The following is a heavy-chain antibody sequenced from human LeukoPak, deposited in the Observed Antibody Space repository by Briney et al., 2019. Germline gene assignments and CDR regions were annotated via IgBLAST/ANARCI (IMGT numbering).Heavy chain of an antibody. CDR3: ARGPYGSGSYY. V-gene: IGHV4-30-4*01. CDR2: IYYSGTT. J-gene: IGHJ4*02. CDR1: GGSISSGDYY. Sequence: SQTLSLTCTVSGGSISSGDYYWSWLRQPPGKGLEWIGYIYYSGTTYYNPSLKSRVTISVDTSKNQFSLKLTSVTAADTAVYFCARGPYGSGSYYWGQGTLVTVSS. D-gene: IGHD3-10*01.